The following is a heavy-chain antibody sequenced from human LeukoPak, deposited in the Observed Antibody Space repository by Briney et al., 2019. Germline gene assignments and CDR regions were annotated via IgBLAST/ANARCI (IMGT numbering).Heavy chain of an antibody. D-gene: IGHD3-22*01. Sequence: GGSLRLSCAASGLPLSTYGMHWVRQAPGKGLEWVAFIRSDGTNKFYADSVQGRLTISRDNSKNTVYLQMNSLRAEDTAVYYCANGGNSGYYYVGTLDAFEIWGQGTMVAVSS. CDR3: ANGGNSGYYYVGTLDAFEI. CDR1: GLPLSTYG. V-gene: IGHV3-30*02. CDR2: IRSDGTNK. J-gene: IGHJ3*02.